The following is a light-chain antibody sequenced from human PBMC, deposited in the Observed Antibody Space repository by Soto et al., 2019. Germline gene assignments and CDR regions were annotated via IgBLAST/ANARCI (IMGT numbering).Light chain of an antibody. V-gene: IGKV1-5*03. CDR2: KAS. J-gene: IGKJ1*01. CDR1: QTISSW. CDR3: QQYNSYWT. Sequence: DIQMTQSPSTMSRSLLDRVSITCRASQTISSWLAWYQQKPGKAPKLLIYKASTLKSGVPSRFSGSGSGTEFTLTISSLQPDDFATYYCQQYNSYWTFGQGTKVDIK.